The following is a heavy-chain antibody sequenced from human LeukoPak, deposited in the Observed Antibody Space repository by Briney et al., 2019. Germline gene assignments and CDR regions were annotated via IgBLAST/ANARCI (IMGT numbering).Heavy chain of an antibody. CDR3: ASRVNSAWSFDY. J-gene: IGHJ4*02. CDR2: ISSDGSGT. Sequence: GGSLRPSCAASGFTFSTYWMHWVRQAPGQGLVWFSRISSDGSGTSYADSVKGRFTISRDNAKNTLHLQMNSLRGEDTAMYYCASRVNSAWSFDYWGQGTLVTVSS. V-gene: IGHV3-74*01. CDR1: GFTFSTYW. D-gene: IGHD6-19*01.